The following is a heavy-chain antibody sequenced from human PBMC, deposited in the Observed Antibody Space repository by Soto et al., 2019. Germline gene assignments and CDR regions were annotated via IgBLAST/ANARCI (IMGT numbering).Heavy chain of an antibody. CDR1: GFSFTGYY. V-gene: IGHV1-2*02. J-gene: IGHJ5*02. Sequence: GASVNVSCKASGFSFTGYYIHWLRQAPGQGLEWMGLINAQSGGTEYAKTFQGRVNLTRDTSIAKAYLTLTSLTSDDTALYYCAKDLTRKHAYRXDPWGQAPKATXS. CDR3: AKDLTRKHAYRXDP. CDR2: INAQSGGT. D-gene: IGHD3-16*01.